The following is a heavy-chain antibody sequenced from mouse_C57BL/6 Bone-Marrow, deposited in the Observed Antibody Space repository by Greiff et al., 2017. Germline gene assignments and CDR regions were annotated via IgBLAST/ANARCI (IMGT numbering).Heavy chain of an antibody. J-gene: IGHJ4*01. CDR1: GYTFTNYW. CDR2: IYPGGGYT. CDR3: ARSDGYYAYYAMYY. D-gene: IGHD2-3*01. Sequence: VQLQQSGAELVRPGTSVKMSCKASGYTFTNYWIGWAKQRPGHGLEWIGDIYPGGGYTNYNEKFKGKATLTADKSSSTAYMQFSSLTSEDSAIYYCARSDGYYAYYAMYYWGQGTSVTVSS. V-gene: IGHV1-63*01.